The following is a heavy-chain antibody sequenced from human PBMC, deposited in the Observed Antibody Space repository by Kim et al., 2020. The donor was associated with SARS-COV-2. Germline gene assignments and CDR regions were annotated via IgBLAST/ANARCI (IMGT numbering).Heavy chain of an antibody. CDR3: GGYGRNYGAVL. Sequence: GGSLRLSCAGYGFTFSDYAIHWVRRAPGKGLEYVSATTRSGDGSFYADSVEGRFTISRDNSKNTLYLQMNRLRLEDTSLYYCGGYGRNYGAVLWGQGTLVIVSP. V-gene: IGHV3-64D*06. J-gene: IGHJ4*02. CDR2: TTRSGDGS. D-gene: IGHD1-7*01. CDR1: GFTFSDYA.